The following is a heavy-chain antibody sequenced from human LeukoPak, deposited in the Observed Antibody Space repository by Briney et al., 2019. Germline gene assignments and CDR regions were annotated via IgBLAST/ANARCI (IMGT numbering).Heavy chain of an antibody. V-gene: IGHV1-18*01. CDR1: GYTFTTYN. CDR2: ISGYNGNT. J-gene: IGHJ3*02. CDR3: ARDSETYSGEPVRAFDI. D-gene: IGHD1-26*01. Sequence: ASVKVSCKASGYTFTTYNINWVRQAPGQGLEWMGWISGYNGNTNYAQKLQGRVTMTTDTSTSTAYMELRSLKSDDTAVYYCARDSETYSGEPVRAFDIWGQGTMVTVSS.